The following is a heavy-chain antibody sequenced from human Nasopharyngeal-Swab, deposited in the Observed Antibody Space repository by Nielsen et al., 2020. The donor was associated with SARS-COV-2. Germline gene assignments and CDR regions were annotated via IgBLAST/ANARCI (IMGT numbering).Heavy chain of an antibody. V-gene: IGHV1-2*06. D-gene: IGHD3-22*01. CDR2: INPNSGGT. CDR1: GYTFTDYY. J-gene: IGHJ4*02. Sequence: ASVKVSCKASGYTFTDYYIQWVRQAPGQGLEWMGRINPNSGGTNYAQKFQGRVTMTRDTSIPPAYMELSRLRSGDTAVYYCARDNFYNSSGYYSPDYWGQGTLVTVSS. CDR3: ARDNFYNSSGYYSPDY.